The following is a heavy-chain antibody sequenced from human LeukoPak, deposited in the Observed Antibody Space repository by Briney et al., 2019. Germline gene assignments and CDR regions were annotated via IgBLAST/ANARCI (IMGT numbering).Heavy chain of an antibody. D-gene: IGHD3-3*01. CDR1: GYTFTGYY. J-gene: IGHJ3*02. CDR2: INPNSGGT. V-gene: IGHV1-2*02. CDR3: ARGRGQHYDFWSGYTAGRADYDAFDI. Sequence: ASVTVSCKASGYTFTGYYMHWVRQAPGQGLEWMGWINPNSGGTNYAQKLQGRVTMTRDTSISTAYMELSRLRSDDTAVYYCARGRGQHYDFWSGYTAGRADYDAFDIWGQGTMVTVSS.